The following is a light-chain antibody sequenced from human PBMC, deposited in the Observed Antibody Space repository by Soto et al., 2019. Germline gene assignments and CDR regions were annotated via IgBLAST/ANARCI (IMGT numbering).Light chain of an antibody. CDR3: QQYCTSLLS. V-gene: IGKV3-20*01. CDR2: GAS. CDR1: QSFYSSY. J-gene: IGKJ4*02. Sequence: EVVLTQSPGTLSLSPGERVTLSCRASQSFYSSYLAWYQQRPGQAPRLLIYGASSRATGIPDRFTGSGSGTDFPLTITRLEPEDFAVSYCQQYCTSLLSFGGGPKA.